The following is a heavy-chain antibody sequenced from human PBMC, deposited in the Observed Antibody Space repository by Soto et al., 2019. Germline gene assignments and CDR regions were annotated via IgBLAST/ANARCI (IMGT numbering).Heavy chain of an antibody. J-gene: IGHJ6*02. Sequence: QVQLQQWGAGLLKPSETLSLTCAVYGGSFSGYYWSWIRQPPGKGLEWIGEINHSGSTNYNPSLKSRVTISVDTSKNQFSLKLSSVTAADTAVYYCARGNGYSSSSHYYYYGMDVWGQGTTVTVSS. CDR2: INHSGST. V-gene: IGHV4-34*01. CDR3: ARGNGYSSSSHYYYYGMDV. D-gene: IGHD6-6*01. CDR1: GGSFSGYY.